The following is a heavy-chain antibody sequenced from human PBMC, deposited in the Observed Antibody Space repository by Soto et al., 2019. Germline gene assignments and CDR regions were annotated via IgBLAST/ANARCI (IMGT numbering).Heavy chain of an antibody. CDR1: GGTFSSYA. V-gene: IGHV1-69*13. Sequence: ASVKVSCQASGGTFSSYAISWVRQAPGQGLEWMGGIIPIFGTANYAQKFQGRVTITADESTSTAYMELSSLRSEDTAVYYCARVHVLAYYYDSSGYNWFDPWGQGTLVTVSS. CDR2: IIPIFGTA. D-gene: IGHD3-22*01. J-gene: IGHJ5*02. CDR3: ARVHVLAYYYDSSGYNWFDP.